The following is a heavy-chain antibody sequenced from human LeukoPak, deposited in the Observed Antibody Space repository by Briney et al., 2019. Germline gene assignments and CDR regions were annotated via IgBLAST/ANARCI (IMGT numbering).Heavy chain of an antibody. J-gene: IGHJ1*01. Sequence: PSETLSLTCTVSGGSISSSSYYWGWIRQPPGKGLEWTGSIYYSGSTYYNPSLKSRVTISVDTSKNQFSLKLSSVTAADTAVYYCARDGDYGGNSPAEYFQHWGQGTLVTVSS. CDR2: IYYSGST. CDR1: GGSISSSSYY. V-gene: IGHV4-39*07. CDR3: ARDGDYGGNSPAEYFQH. D-gene: IGHD4-23*01.